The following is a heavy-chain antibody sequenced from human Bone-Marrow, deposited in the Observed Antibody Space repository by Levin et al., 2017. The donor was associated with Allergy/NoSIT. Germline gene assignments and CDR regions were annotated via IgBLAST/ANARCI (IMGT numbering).Heavy chain of an antibody. D-gene: IGHD3-22*01. CDR3: TKIGVIGLWFYDY. V-gene: IGHV3-23*01. CDR1: GFPFSNHG. CDR2: ISARGEET. Sequence: LSLTCAVSGFPFSNHGMSWVRLSPRKGLEWVSAISARGEETFYSDSVKGRFTISRDNPQNTLHLQMNSLRAEDTAVYYCTKIGVIGLWFYDYWGQGTLVTVSP. J-gene: IGHJ4*02.